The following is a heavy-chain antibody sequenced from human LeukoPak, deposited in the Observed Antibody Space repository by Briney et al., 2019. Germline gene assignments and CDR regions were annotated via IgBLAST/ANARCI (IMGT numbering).Heavy chain of an antibody. CDR3: ARESLTWLQSRTSWFDP. D-gene: IGHD5-24*01. J-gene: IGHJ5*02. CDR1: GGSISTYY. V-gene: IGHV4-59*12. Sequence: PSETLSLTCTVSGGSISTYYWSWIRQPPGRGLEWIGYIYYSGSTNYNPSLKSRGTISVDSSKNQFSLRLNSVTAADTAVYYCARESLTWLQSRTSWFDPWGQGTLVTVSS. CDR2: IYYSGST.